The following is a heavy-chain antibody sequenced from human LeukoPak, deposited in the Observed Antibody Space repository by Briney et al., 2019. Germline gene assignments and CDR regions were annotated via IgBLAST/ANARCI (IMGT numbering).Heavy chain of an antibody. Sequence: GGSLRLSCAASGFTFTNHWMSGVPQAPGEGLERVANIKEEGSEKYYVPSVKGRFTVSRDNVKNSLFLQMNSLIVDDTAVYYCAKSGSIVFWPWGQGALVTVAS. CDR2: IKEEGSEK. V-gene: IGHV3-7*03. J-gene: IGHJ5*02. CDR3: AKSGSIVFWP. CDR1: GFTFTNHW. D-gene: IGHD3-16*02.